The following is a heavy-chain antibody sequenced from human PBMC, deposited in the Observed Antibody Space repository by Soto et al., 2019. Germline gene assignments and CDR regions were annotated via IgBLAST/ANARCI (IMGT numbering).Heavy chain of an antibody. J-gene: IGHJ1*01. V-gene: IGHV4-59*01. CDR2: IYYSGTT. CDR1: IAHISHYY. CDR3: AAGTRVGAAASPRSP. D-gene: IGHD2-2*01. Sequence: KTSETLSLTCTVSIAHISHYYWSLLRQTPGKGLDCIGYIYYSGTTNYNPSLISRVSISINTAKNLSSLRLTSVTTADTATYSCAAGTRVGAAASPRSPWGRGTMVTVSS.